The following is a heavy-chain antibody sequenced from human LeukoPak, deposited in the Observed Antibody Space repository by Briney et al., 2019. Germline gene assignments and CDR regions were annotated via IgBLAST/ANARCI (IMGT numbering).Heavy chain of an antibody. J-gene: IGHJ4*02. CDR3: ARGRSIAARMMVDY. CDR2: ISSSSSTI. Sequence: GGSLRLSCAASGFTFSSYSMNWVRQAPGKGLEWVSYISSSSSTIYYADSVKGRFTISRDNSKNTLYLQMNSLRAEDTAVYYCARGRSIAARMMVDYWGQGTLVTVSS. CDR1: GFTFSSYS. D-gene: IGHD6-6*01. V-gene: IGHV3-48*01.